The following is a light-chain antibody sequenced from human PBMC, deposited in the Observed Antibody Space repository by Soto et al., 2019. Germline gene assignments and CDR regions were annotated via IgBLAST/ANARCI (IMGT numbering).Light chain of an antibody. CDR1: QTISNF. CDR3: QQSFNGPRT. J-gene: IGKJ1*01. CDR2: AAS. V-gene: IGKV1-39*01. Sequence: DIQMTQSPSSLSAFVGDRITITCRASQTISNFLNWYQQKPGKPPRLVIYAASTLQGGVPSRFSGSGSGTDFTLTISSLRPEDCATYYCQQSFNGPRTFGQGTKVEAK.